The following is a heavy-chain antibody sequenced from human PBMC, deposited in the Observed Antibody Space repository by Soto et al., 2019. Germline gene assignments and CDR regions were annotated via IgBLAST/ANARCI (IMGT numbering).Heavy chain of an antibody. V-gene: IGHV1-3*05. CDR1: GYTFTSYA. Sequence: QVQLVQSGAEEKKPGASVKVSCKASGYTFTSYAMHWVRQAPGQRLEWMGWINAGNGNTKYSQKFQGRVTITRDTSASTAYMELSSLRSDDTAVYVCARSIVVVTALDYWGQGTLVTVSA. J-gene: IGHJ4*02. CDR2: INAGNGNT. D-gene: IGHD2-21*02. CDR3: ARSIVVVTALDY.